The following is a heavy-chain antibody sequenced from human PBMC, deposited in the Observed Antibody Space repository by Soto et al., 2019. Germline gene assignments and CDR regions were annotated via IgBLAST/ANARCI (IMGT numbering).Heavy chain of an antibody. CDR2: IYDSGST. CDR3: AREVIPLTTDWYFDL. V-gene: IGHV4-30-4*01. CDR1: GGSISGGVGGLYY. D-gene: IGHD4-17*01. Sequence: QLQLRESGPGLVKPSETLSLTCTVSGGSISGGVGGLYYWSWIRQPPGKGLEWIGYIYDSGSTYYPPSLKRRATISVDTSKNLFSLRLSSVPAADTAVYYCAREVIPLTTDWYFDLWGRGTLVTVSS. J-gene: IGHJ2*01.